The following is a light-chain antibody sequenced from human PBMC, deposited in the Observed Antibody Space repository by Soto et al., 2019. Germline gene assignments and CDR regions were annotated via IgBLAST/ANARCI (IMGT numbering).Light chain of an antibody. V-gene: IGKV3-11*01. CDR1: QSISSY. J-gene: IGKJ4*01. CDR2: DAY. Sequence: EIGLTQSPATLSLSPGERATLSCRASQSISSYLAWYQQKPGQAPRLLIYDAYNRATGIPARFSGSGSGTDFTLPISTLEPEDFAVYYCQQRSARPLIFGGGTKVEIK. CDR3: QQRSARPLI.